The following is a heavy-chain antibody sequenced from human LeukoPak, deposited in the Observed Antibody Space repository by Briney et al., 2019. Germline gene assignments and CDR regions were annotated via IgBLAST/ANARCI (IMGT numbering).Heavy chain of an antibody. V-gene: IGHV3-74*01. Sequence: PGGSLRLSCAASGFTFSSYWMHWVRQAPGKGLMLVSRINSDGSSTSYADSVKGRFTISRDNAKNTLYLQMNSLRAEDTAVYYCARDRDGYSSFDYWGQGTLVTVSS. J-gene: IGHJ4*02. CDR3: ARDRDGYSSFDY. D-gene: IGHD5-24*01. CDR1: GFTFSSYW. CDR2: INSDGSST.